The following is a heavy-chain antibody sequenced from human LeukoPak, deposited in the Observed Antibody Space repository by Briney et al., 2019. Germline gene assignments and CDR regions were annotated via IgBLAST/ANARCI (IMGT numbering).Heavy chain of an antibody. CDR3: AKDIQTYDILTYYYYYGMDV. CDR2: ISGSGGST. CDR1: GFTFSSYA. J-gene: IGHJ6*02. V-gene: IGHV3-23*01. D-gene: IGHD3-9*01. Sequence: PGGSLRLSCAASGFTFSSYAMSWVRQAPGKGLEWVSAISGSGGSTYYADSVKGRFTISRDNSKNTLYLQMNSLRAEDTAVYYCAKDIQTYDILTYYYYYGMDVWGQGTTVTVSS.